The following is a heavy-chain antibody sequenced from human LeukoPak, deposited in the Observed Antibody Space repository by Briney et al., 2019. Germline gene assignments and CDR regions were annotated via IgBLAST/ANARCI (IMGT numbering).Heavy chain of an antibody. J-gene: IGHJ4*02. CDR2: IKEDGSEK. D-gene: IGHD2-2*01. V-gene: IGHV3-7*01. Sequence: GGSLRLSCAASGFTFSSYWMSWVRQAPGKGLEGVANIKEDGSEKYYVDSVQGRFTISRDNAKNSLYLQMNSLRAEDTAVYYCARDVRYTYAPVDYWGQGTLVTVSS. CDR3: ARDVRYTYAPVDY. CDR1: GFTFSSYW.